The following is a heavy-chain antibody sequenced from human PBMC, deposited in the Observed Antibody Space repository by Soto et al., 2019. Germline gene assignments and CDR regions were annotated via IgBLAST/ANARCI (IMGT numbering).Heavy chain of an antibody. Sequence: GGSLRLSCAASGFTFSSYSMNWVRQAPGKGLEWVSYISSSSSTIYYADSVKGRFTISRDNAKNSLYLQMNSLRDEDTAVYYCARVDSSGWSGGFDYWGQGTLVTVSS. CDR3: ARVDSSGWSGGFDY. D-gene: IGHD6-19*01. CDR1: GFTFSSYS. J-gene: IGHJ4*02. V-gene: IGHV3-48*02. CDR2: ISSSSSTI.